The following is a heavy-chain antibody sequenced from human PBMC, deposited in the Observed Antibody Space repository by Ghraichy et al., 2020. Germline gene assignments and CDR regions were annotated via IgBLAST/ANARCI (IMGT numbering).Heavy chain of an antibody. Sequence: ASVKVSCKASGYTFTSYGISWVRQAPGQGLEWMGWISAYNGNTNYAQKLQGRVTMTTDTSTSTAYMELRSLRSDDTAVYYCARVKFGVVVAAPDYWGQGTLVTVSS. CDR3: ARVKFGVVVAAPDY. D-gene: IGHD2-15*01. V-gene: IGHV1-18*04. J-gene: IGHJ4*02. CDR2: ISAYNGNT. CDR1: GYTFTSYG.